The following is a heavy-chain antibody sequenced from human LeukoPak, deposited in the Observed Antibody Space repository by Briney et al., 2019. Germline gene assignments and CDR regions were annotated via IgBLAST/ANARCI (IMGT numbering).Heavy chain of an antibody. CDR2: ISYDGSNK. CDR3: AKDPQLWASGAFDI. Sequence: GGSLRLSCAASGFTFSNYGMHWVRQAPGKGLEWVAVISYDGSNKYYADSVKGRFTISRDNSKNTLYLQMNSLRAEDTAVYYCAKDPQLWASGAFDIWGQGTMVTVSS. CDR1: GFTFSNYG. J-gene: IGHJ3*02. V-gene: IGHV3-30*18. D-gene: IGHD5-18*01.